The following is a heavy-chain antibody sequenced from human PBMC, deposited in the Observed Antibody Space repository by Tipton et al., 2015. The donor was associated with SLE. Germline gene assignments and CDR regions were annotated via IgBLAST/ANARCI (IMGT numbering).Heavy chain of an antibody. V-gene: IGHV4-34*01. D-gene: IGHD4-23*01. CDR2: INHSGST. CDR1: GFTFSSYW. CDR3: ARGGGHDAFDI. J-gene: IGHJ3*02. Sequence: LRLSCAASGFTFSSYWMHWVRQAPGKGLEWIGEINHSGSTNYNPSLKSRVTISVDTSKNQFSLKLSSVTAADTAVYYCARGGGHDAFDIWGQGTMVTVSS.